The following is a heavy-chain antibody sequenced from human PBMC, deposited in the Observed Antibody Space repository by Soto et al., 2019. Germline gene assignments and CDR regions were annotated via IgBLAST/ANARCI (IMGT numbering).Heavy chain of an antibody. CDR1: ICYINNTIYY. CDR2: IYYSGST. V-gene: IGHV4-39*01. Sequence: PSATLSLTCTFPICYINNTIYYYPCFRQPTGKGVGWIGSIYYSGSTYYNPSLRSRVTISVETSKNQSSLKLSSVTAADTAVYYCTKHSPAIYISDHWGHGTLSTVS. CDR3: TKHSPAIYISDH. J-gene: IGHJ4*01. D-gene: IGHD3-3*01.